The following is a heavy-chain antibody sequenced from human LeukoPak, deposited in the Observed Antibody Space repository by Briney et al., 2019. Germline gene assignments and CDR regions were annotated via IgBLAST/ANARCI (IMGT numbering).Heavy chain of an antibody. J-gene: IGHJ4*02. Sequence: PGRSLRLSCAASGFTFSSYAMRWVRQAPGKGLEWVAVISYDGSNKYYADSVKGRFTISRDNSKNTLYLQMNSLRAEDTAVYYCARTEGIAAASRGFYYWGQGTLVTVSS. CDR3: ARTEGIAAASRGFYY. CDR1: GFTFSSYA. V-gene: IGHV3-30*04. CDR2: ISYDGSNK. D-gene: IGHD6-13*01.